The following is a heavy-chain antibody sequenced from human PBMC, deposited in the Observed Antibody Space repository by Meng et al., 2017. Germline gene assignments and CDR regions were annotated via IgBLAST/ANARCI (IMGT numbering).Heavy chain of an antibody. Sequence: QVQLGESGGGVVQPGRSLRLSCAASGFTFSSYAMHWVRQAPGKGLEWVAVISYDGSNKYYADSVKGRFTISRDNSKNTLYLQMNSLRAEDTAVYYCARDGPHDSSDPHYYFDYWGQGTLVTVSS. J-gene: IGHJ4*02. V-gene: IGHV3-30*01. CDR3: ARDGPHDSSDPHYYFDY. CDR1: GFTFSSYA. CDR2: ISYDGSNK. D-gene: IGHD3-22*01.